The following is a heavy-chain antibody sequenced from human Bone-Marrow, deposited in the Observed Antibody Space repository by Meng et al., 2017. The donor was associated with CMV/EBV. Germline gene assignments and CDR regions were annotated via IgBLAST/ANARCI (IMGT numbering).Heavy chain of an antibody. CDR2: INPNPNRGGT. V-gene: IGHV1-2*02. J-gene: IGHJ6*02. Sequence: ASVKVSCKASGYTFTGYYIHWVRQAPGQGLEWMGWINPNPNRGGTEYAQKFQGRVTMNSDTSISTAYMELSRLRSDDTAVYYCARTKQYCSSTSCYPYYYYGMDVWGQGTTVTVSS. D-gene: IGHD2-2*01. CDR3: ARTKQYCSSTSCYPYYYYGMDV. CDR1: GYTFTGYY.